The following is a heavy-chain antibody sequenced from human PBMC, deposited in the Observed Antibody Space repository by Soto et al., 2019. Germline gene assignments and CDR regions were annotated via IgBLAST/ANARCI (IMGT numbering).Heavy chain of an antibody. Sequence: PGGSLRLSCAGSGFTFNNFWMHWVRQAPGKRLEWLSSISSSGYIFSTDSVRGRFTISRDNAKNSVYLQINSLRAEDTAVYFCARDCSGGSCYPGMDVWGQGTTVTVSS. CDR3: ARDCSGGSCYPGMDV. V-gene: IGHV3-21*01. CDR1: GFTFNNFW. D-gene: IGHD2-15*01. J-gene: IGHJ6*02. CDR2: ISSSGYI.